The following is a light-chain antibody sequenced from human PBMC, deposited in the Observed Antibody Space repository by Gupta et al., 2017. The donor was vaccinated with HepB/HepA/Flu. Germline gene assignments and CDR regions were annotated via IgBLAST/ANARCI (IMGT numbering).Light chain of an antibody. Sequence: SYDLTQPPSVSVSPGRTASIPCSGSKLGNNYVCWYQQKPGQSPVLVIFEDNKRPSGIPERFSGSNSRNTATLTISGTQTIDEADYYCQAWDSTTVIFGGGTRLSVL. CDR2: EDN. V-gene: IGLV3-1*01. CDR3: QAWDSTTVI. CDR1: KLGNNY. J-gene: IGLJ2*01.